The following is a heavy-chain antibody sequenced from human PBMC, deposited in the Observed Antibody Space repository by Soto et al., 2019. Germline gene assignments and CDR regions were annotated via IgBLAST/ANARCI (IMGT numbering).Heavy chain of an antibody. Sequence: GGSLRLSCAASGFTFSDYYMSWIRQAPGKGLEWVSYISSSSSYTNYADSVKGRFTISRDNAKNSLYLQMNSLRAEDTAVYYCAREGASSGWYLGAFDIWGQGTMVTVSS. D-gene: IGHD6-19*01. CDR2: ISSSSSYT. J-gene: IGHJ3*02. V-gene: IGHV3-11*06. CDR1: GFTFSDYY. CDR3: AREGASSGWYLGAFDI.